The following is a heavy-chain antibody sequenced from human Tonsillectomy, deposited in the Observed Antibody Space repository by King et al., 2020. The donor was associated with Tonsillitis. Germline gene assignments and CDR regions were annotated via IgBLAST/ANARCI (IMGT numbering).Heavy chain of an antibody. CDR1: GVSINSYY. CDR3: TREYTTVSWFDP. D-gene: IGHD2-2*02. CDR2: TYYTGNT. V-gene: IGHV4-59*12. J-gene: IGHJ5*02. Sequence: QLQESGPGLVKPSETLSLTCHVSGVSINSYYWSWIRQPPGKGLEWIGNTYYTGNTNYNPSLTIRVTISVDTSKYPISLKLTSVTAADTAVYYCTREYTTVSWFDPWGQGTLVTVSS.